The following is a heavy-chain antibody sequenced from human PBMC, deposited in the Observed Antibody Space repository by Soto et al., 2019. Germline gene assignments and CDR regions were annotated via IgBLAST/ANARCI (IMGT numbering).Heavy chain of an antibody. CDR2: ISGGIGNST. CDR3: ARTRIVAIVGYFYFGMDV. Sequence: PGGPLRLSCAASGFTFSAYAMNWVRQARGKGLGWVTVISGGIGNSTYYADSVMGRATVYTVNSMNRLSLQIHSLLTDDTAVHNCARTRIVAIVGYFYFGMDVWGQGITVTVSS. CDR1: GFTFSAYA. D-gene: IGHD3-22*01. V-gene: IGHV3-23*01. J-gene: IGHJ6*02.